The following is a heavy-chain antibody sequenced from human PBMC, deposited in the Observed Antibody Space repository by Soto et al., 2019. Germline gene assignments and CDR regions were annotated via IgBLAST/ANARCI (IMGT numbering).Heavy chain of an antibody. Sequence: SETLSLTCAFSGGSISSDNWWSWVRQPPGKGLEWIGEIYHSGNTNYNPSLKSRVTISVDKSKNQFSLKVTSVTAADTALYYCARVSASSMLRGVVINWGQGTLVNVSS. J-gene: IGHJ4*02. D-gene: IGHD3-10*01. CDR2: IYHSGNT. CDR1: GGSISSDNW. CDR3: ARVSASSMLRGVVIN. V-gene: IGHV4-4*02.